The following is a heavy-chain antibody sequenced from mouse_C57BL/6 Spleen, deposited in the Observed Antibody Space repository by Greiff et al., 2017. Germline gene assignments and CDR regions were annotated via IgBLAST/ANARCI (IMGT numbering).Heavy chain of an antibody. CDR3: ARAYLGDYAMDY. J-gene: IGHJ4*01. V-gene: IGHV3-1*01. Sequence: EVKLMESGPGMVEPSQSLSLTCTVTGYSITSGYDWHWIRHFPGNKLEWMGYISYSGSTNYNPSLKSRISITHDTSKNHFFLKLNSVTTEDTATYYCARAYLGDYAMDYWGQGTSVTVSS. D-gene: IGHD2-10*01. CDR1: GYSITSGYD. CDR2: ISYSGST.